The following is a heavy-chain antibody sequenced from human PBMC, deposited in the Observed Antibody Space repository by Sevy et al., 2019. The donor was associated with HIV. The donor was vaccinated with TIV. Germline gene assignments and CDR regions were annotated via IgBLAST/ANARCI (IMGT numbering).Heavy chain of an antibody. Sequence: GGSLRLSCAVSEFNFNIYSMSWVRQAPGKGLEWVSTLSFGCGKINYADSVKGRFIISRDDSKNTLYLQMNSLRAEDTAVYFCAREGCSRPHDYRGQGTLVTVSS. CDR3: AREGCSRPHDY. CDR1: EFNFNIYS. J-gene: IGHJ4*02. D-gene: IGHD3-10*02. V-gene: IGHV3-23*01. CDR2: LSFGCGKI.